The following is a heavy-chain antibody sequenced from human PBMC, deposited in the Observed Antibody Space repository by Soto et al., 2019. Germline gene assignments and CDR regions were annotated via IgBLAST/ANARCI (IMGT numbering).Heavy chain of an antibody. Sequence: EVQLVESGGGLVKPGGSLTLSCAGSGFAFRRDNMNWVRQPPGKGLEWVASISSGSSNIYYADSVKGRFTISRDNAKDSLYLQMDSLRAEDSAVYYCASATVVAGTFDFWGQGTLLTVSS. J-gene: IGHJ4*02. CDR2: ISSGSSNI. V-gene: IGHV3-21*01. D-gene: IGHD2-15*01. CDR1: GFAFRRDN. CDR3: ASATVVAGTFDF.